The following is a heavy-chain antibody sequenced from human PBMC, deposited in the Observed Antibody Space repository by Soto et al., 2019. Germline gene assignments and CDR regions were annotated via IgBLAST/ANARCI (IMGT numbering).Heavy chain of an antibody. CDR2: MEPSTGRT. V-gene: IGHV1-8*01. J-gene: IGHJ4*02. CDR3: ARDRSQLVGGIDY. CDR1: GYSFTSLD. D-gene: IGHD6-6*01. Sequence: QVQLVQSGAEVREPGASVKVSCKASGYSFTSLDINWVRQTAGQGLEWMGWMEPSTGRTGYAQKFQGRVTMTRDTSTSTVYMELSSLRSEDTAVYYCARDRSQLVGGIDYWGQGTLVTVSS.